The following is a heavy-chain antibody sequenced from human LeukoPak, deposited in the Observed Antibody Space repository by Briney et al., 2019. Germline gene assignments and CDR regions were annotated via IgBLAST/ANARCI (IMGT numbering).Heavy chain of an antibody. CDR3: ARVVAVAGTSYYYYYGMDV. V-gene: IGHV4-30-4*01. J-gene: IGHJ6*02. CDR2: IYYSEST. Sequence: SQTLSLTCTVSGGSISSGDYYWSCIRQPPGKGLEWIGYIYYSESTYYNPSLKSRVTISVDTSKNQFSLKLSSVTAADTAVYYCARVVAVAGTSYYYYYGMDVWGQGTTVTVPS. D-gene: IGHD6-19*01. CDR1: GGSISSGDYY.